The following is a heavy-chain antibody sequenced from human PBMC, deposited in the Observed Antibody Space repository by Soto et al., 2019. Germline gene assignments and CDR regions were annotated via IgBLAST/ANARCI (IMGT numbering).Heavy chain of an antibody. Sequence: GGSLRLSCAASGFTFSSYAMSWVRQAPVKGLEWVSAISGSGGSTYYADSVKGRFTISRDNSKNTLYLQMNSLRAEDTAVYYCAKVQGIYGEFDYWGQGTLVTVSS. CDR3: AKVQGIYGEFDY. J-gene: IGHJ4*02. CDR1: GFTFSSYA. V-gene: IGHV3-23*01. CDR2: ISGSGGST. D-gene: IGHD4-17*01.